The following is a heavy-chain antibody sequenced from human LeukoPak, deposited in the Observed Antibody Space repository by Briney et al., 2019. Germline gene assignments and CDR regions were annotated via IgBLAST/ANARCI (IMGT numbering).Heavy chain of an antibody. CDR1: GGTFSSYA. CDR3: ARAAGQFFAFDY. CDR2: IIPVFGTA. Sequence: ASVKVSCKAFGGTFSSYAISWVRQAPGQGLEWMGGIIPVFGTANYAQKFQGRVTITTDESTSTAYMELSSLRSKDTAVYYCARAAGQFFAFDYWGQGTLVTVSS. J-gene: IGHJ4*02. D-gene: IGHD3-3*01. V-gene: IGHV1-69*05.